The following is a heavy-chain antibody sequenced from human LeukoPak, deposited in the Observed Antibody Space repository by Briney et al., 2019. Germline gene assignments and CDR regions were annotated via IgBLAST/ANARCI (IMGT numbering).Heavy chain of an antibody. J-gene: IGHJ3*02. CDR2: IKQDGSEK. Sequence: GGSLRLSCAASGFTFSSYWMSWVRQAPGKGLEWVANIKQDGSEKYYVDSVKGRFTISRDNAKNSLYLQMNSLRAEDTAVYYCARVNYYDSPNDAFDIWGQGTMVTVSS. CDR3: ARVNYYDSPNDAFDI. D-gene: IGHD3-22*01. V-gene: IGHV3-7*01. CDR1: GFTFSSYW.